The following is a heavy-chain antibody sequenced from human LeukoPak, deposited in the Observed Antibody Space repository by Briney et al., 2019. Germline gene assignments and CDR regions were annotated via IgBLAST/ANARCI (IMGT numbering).Heavy chain of an antibody. J-gene: IGHJ4*02. CDR1: GGSISSGDYY. CDR2: IYYSGST. V-gene: IGHV4-30-4*01. Sequence: PSQTLSLTCTVSGGSISSGDYYWSWIRQPPGKGLEWIGYIYYSGSTYYNPSLKSRVTISVDTSKNQFSLKLSSVTAADTAVYYCASWGVDTAMALDYWGQGTLVTVSS. CDR3: ASWGVDTAMALDY. D-gene: IGHD5-18*01.